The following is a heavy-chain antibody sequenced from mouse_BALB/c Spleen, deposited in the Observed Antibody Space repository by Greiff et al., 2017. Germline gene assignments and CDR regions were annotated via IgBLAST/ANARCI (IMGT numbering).Heavy chain of an antibody. J-gene: IGHJ3*01. D-gene: IGHD1-2*01. V-gene: IGHV5-17*02. CDR3: ARSGTTATSFAY. CDR1: GFTFSSFG. CDR2: ISSGSSTI. Sequence: EVKLVESGGGLVQPGGSRKLSCAASGFTFSSFGMHWVRQAPEKGLEWVAYISSGSSTIYYADTVKGRFTISRDNPKNTLFLQMTSLRSEDTAMYYCARSGTTATSFAYWGQGTLVTVSA.